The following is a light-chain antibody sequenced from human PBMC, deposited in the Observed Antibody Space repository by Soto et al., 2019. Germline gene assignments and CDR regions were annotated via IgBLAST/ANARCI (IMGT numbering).Light chain of an antibody. V-gene: IGKV3-20*01. CDR2: GTS. Sequence: EIVLTQSPGTLSLSPRERATLACRPSESVRDKNLAWYQHKPGQAPRLLIYGTSTMSTAIPDRFSGSGSGIDFTLTIHPLAPEDSAVYYCQEYGRPRTLGPGTKVDIK. CDR1: ESVRDKN. CDR3: QEYGRPRT. J-gene: IGKJ1*01.